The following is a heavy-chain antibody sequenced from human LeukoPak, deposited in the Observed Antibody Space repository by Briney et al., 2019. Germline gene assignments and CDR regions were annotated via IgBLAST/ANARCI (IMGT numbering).Heavy chain of an antibody. D-gene: IGHD5-18*01. CDR1: GGSNSSSSYY. CDR2: IYYSGST. Sequence: SETLSLTCTVSGGSNSSSSYYWGWIRQPPGKGLEWIGSIYYSGSTYYNPSLKSRVTISVGTSKNQFSLKLSSVTAADTAVYYCARSGKIQLFDYWGQGTLVTVSS. V-gene: IGHV4-39*01. J-gene: IGHJ4*02. CDR3: ARSGKIQLFDY.